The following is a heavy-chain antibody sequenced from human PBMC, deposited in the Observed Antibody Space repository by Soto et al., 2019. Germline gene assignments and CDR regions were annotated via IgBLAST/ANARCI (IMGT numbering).Heavy chain of an antibody. CDR1: GFTFSSYA. V-gene: IGHV3-23*01. J-gene: IGHJ3*02. D-gene: IGHD6-13*01. CDR2: ISGSGGST. CDR3: AKELYSSSWYGDAFDI. Sequence: PGGSLRLSCAASGFTFSSYAMSCVRQAPGKGLEWVSAISGSGGSTYYADSVKGRFTISRDNSKNTLYLQMNSLRAEDTAVYYCAKELYSSSWYGDAFDIWGQGTMVTVSS.